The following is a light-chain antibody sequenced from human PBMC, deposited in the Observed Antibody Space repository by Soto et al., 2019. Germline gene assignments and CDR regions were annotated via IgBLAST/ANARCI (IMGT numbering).Light chain of an antibody. CDR3: QPYNSWPLT. Sequence: IVMTQSPATLSVSPGARAPLSGRASQSVGSDLAWYQQKPGQAPRLVIYDISTRATGVTTRISGSGSGTEFTLTISSLQSEDFAVYYCQPYNSWPLTVGEGTKVEIK. J-gene: IGKJ4*01. V-gene: IGKV3D-15*01. CDR1: QSVGSD. CDR2: DIS.